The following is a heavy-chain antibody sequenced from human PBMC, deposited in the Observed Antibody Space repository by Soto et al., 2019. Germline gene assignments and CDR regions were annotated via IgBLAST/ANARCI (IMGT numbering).Heavy chain of an antibody. CDR2: ILNDGDKN. CDR1: GLTFSKYA. D-gene: IGHD3-3*01. Sequence: QMQLVESGGGVVQPGGSLRLSCAASGLTFSKYAMHWVRQAPGKGLEWVAAILNDGDKNRYADSVEGRFTISRDNSMDTLSQQMSGLRAEDSAVSYCVRARCGGPSLECRDWFVPWGQGTLVTVSS. V-gene: IGHV3-30*03. J-gene: IGHJ5*02. CDR3: VRARCGGPSLECRDWFVP.